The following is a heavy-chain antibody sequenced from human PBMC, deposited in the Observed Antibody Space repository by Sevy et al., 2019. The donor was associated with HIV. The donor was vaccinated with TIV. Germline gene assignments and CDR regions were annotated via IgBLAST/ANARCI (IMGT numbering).Heavy chain of an antibody. CDR1: EFTFSSHA. CDR3: ARDGRGISAFGI. Sequence: GGSLRLSCTASEFTFSSHAVAWVRQAPGKGLEWVSAISGSGENTHYADSVKGRFTISRDNFKNTLYLQMNSLRAEDTALYYCARDGRGISAFGIWGQGTMVTVSS. V-gene: IGHV3-23*01. CDR2: ISGSGENT. J-gene: IGHJ3*02. D-gene: IGHD3-3*02.